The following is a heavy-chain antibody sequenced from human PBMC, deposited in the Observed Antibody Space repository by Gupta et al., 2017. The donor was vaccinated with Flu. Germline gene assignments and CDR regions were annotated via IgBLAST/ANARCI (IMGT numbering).Heavy chain of an antibody. V-gene: IGHV3-23*01. D-gene: IGHD2-2*01. CDR2: ISGSGGDA. CDR1: GFTVSSYA. Sequence: EVQLLESGGGLVQPGGSLRLSCAASGFTVSSYAMRWVRQAPGKGLEWVSGISGSGGDAFYADSVKGRFVISRDNSKNTLYLQMNTLRDEDTASYYCAKDQVAATAMGRLGYWGQGTLVSVSS. CDR3: AKDQVAATAMGRLGY. J-gene: IGHJ4*02.